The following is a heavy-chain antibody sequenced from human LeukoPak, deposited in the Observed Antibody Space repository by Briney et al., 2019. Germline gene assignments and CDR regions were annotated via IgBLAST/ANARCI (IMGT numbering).Heavy chain of an antibody. CDR3: ARDQFVIAARPGYYYGMDV. D-gene: IGHD6-6*01. J-gene: IGHJ6*02. CDR2: INPSAGST. V-gene: IGHV1-46*01. CDR1: GYTFTSYY. Sequence: ASVKVSCKASGYTFTSYYMHWVRQDPGQGLEWMGIINPSAGSTSYAQKLQGRVTMTTDTSTSTAYMELRSLRSDDTAVYYCARDQFVIAARPGYYYGMDVWGQGTTVTVSS.